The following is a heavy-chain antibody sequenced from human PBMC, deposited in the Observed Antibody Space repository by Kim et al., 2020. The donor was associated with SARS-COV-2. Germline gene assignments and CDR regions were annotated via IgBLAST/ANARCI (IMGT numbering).Heavy chain of an antibody. V-gene: IGHV3-11*06. CDR2: T. CDR3: AREDSNSLGDY. Sequence: THYADSVKGRFTISRDNAKNSLYLQMNNLRAEDTAVYYCAREDSNSLGDYWGQGTLVAASS. D-gene: IGHD6-13*01. J-gene: IGHJ4*02.